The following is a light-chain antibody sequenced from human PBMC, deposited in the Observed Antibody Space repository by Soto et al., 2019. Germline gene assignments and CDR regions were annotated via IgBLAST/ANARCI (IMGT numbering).Light chain of an antibody. V-gene: IGLV1-40*01. Sequence: QAVVTQPPSVSGAPGQRVTISCTGSSSNIGAGYDIHWYQQLPGTAPKLLIYGNINRPSGVPDRFSGSKSGTSASLAITGLQAEDEADYYCQSDDSSLSGSVVFGGGTKLTVL. CDR2: GNI. CDR1: SSNIGAGYD. CDR3: QSDDSSLSGSVV. J-gene: IGLJ2*01.